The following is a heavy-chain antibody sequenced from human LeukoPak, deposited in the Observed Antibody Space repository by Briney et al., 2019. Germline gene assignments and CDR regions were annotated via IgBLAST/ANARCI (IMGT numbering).Heavy chain of an antibody. CDR1: GYTFTGYY. CDR3: ARVPVRVQGVIIPYFDY. Sequence: ASVKVSCKASGYTFTGYYMHWVRQAPGQWLEWMGWINPNSGGTNYAQKFQGRVTMTRDTSISTAYMELSRLRSDDTAVYYCARVPVRVQGVIIPYFDYWGQGTLVTVSS. V-gene: IGHV1-2*02. J-gene: IGHJ4*02. CDR2: INPNSGGT. D-gene: IGHD3-10*01.